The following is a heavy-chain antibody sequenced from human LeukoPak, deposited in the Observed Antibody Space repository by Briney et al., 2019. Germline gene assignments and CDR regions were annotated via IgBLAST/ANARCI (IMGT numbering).Heavy chain of an antibody. CDR2: IYYSGST. V-gene: IGHV4-59*01. CDR3: ARGHDLWSGYPFDY. D-gene: IGHD3-3*01. Sequence: SETLSLTCTVSGGSISSYYWSWIRQPPGKGLEWIGYIYYSGSTNYNPSLKSRVTISVDTSKNQFSLKLSSVTAADTAVYYCARGHDLWSGYPFDYWGQGTLVTVSS. CDR1: GGSISSYY. J-gene: IGHJ4*02.